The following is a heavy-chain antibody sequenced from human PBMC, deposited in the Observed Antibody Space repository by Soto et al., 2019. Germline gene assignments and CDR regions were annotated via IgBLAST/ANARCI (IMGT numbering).Heavy chain of an antibody. D-gene: IGHD3-22*01. Sequence: GGSLRLSCAASGFTFSSYSMNWVRQAPGKGLEWVSYISSSISTIYYADSVKGRFTISRDNAKNSLYLQMNSLRDEDTAVYYCERVGRYSSPIDYWGQGTRVTFXP. CDR1: GFTFSSYS. J-gene: IGHJ4*02. V-gene: IGHV3-48*02. CDR2: ISSSISTI. CDR3: ERVGRYSSPIDY.